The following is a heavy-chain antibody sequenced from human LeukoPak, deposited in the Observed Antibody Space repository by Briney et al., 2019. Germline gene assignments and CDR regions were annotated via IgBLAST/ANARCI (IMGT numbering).Heavy chain of an antibody. CDR3: ATLPEISGSRGWFDP. CDR2: INHSGST. Sequence: SETLSLTCAVYGGSFGGYYWSWIRQPPGKGLEWIGEINHSGSTNYNPSLKSRVTISVDTSKNQFSLKLSSVTAADTAVYYCATLPEISGSRGWFDPWGQGTLVTVSS. V-gene: IGHV4-34*01. J-gene: IGHJ5*02. CDR1: GGSFGGYY. D-gene: IGHD3-10*01.